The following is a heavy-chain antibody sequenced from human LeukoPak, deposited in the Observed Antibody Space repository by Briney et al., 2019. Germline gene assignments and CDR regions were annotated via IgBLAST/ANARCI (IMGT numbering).Heavy chain of an antibody. J-gene: IGHJ6*04. V-gene: IGHV4-59*12. CDR2: IFHNGNT. CDR1: GGSISSYY. CDR3: GGRRV. Sequence: SETLSLTCTVSGGSISSYYWSWIRQPPGKGLEWIAYIFHNGNTNYNPSLKSRVTISIDTSKNQFSLKLNSMTAADTAVYYCGGRRVWGNGTVVTVSS.